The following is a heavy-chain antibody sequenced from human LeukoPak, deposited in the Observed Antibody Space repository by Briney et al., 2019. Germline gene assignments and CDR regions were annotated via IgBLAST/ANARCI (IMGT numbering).Heavy chain of an antibody. CDR1: GGSISSYY. V-gene: IGHV4-4*07. D-gene: IGHD3-10*01. J-gene: IGHJ6*02. CDR3: ARDPYYYGSGRSSYGMDV. CDR2: IYTSGST. Sequence: PSETLSLTCTVSGGSISSYYWSWIRQPAGKGLEWIGRIYTSGSTNYNPSLKSRVPMSVDTSKNQFSLKLSSVTAADTAVYYCARDPYYYGSGRSSYGMDVWGQGTTVTVSS.